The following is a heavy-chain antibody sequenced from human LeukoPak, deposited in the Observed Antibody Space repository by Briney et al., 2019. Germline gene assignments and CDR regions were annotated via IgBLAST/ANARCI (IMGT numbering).Heavy chain of an antibody. Sequence: GGSLRLSCGASGFTFSSYWMSWVRQAPGKGLEWVANINQDGSEKYYVDSVKGRFTISRDNAKNSLYLQTNSLRADDTAVYYCANEGAYTSSSPTGYWGQGTLVTVSS. D-gene: IGHD6-6*01. CDR3: ANEGAYTSSSPTGY. CDR2: INQDGSEK. J-gene: IGHJ4*02. CDR1: GFTFSSYW. V-gene: IGHV3-7*01.